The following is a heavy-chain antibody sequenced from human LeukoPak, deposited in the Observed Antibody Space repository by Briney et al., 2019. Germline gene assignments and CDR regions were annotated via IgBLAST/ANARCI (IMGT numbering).Heavy chain of an antibody. CDR3: HYYYMDV. V-gene: IGHV3-48*03. CDR2: IRSIRTTI. Sequence: GLYCVSYIRSIRTTIYYADSVKGRFTISRDNAKNSLYLQMNSLRAEDTAVYYCHYYYMDVWGKGTTVTVSS. J-gene: IGHJ6*03.